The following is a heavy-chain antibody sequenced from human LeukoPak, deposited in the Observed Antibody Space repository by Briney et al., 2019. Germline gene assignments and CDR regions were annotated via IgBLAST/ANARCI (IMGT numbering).Heavy chain of an antibody. D-gene: IGHD2-2*02. CDR2: IYTSGST. CDR3: ASSPATYCSSTSCYMIRRHDAFDI. V-gene: IGHV4-4*07. CDR1: GGSISSYY. Sequence: SETLSLTCTVSGGSISSYYWSWIRQPAGKGLEWIGRIYTSGSTDYNPSLKSRVTMSVDTSKNQFSLKLSSVTAADTAVYYCASSPATYCSSTSCYMIRRHDAFDIWGQGTMVTVSS. J-gene: IGHJ3*02.